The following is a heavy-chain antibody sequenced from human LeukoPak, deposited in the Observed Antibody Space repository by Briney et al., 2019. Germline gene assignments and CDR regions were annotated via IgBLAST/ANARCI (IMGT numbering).Heavy chain of an antibody. Sequence: SETLSLTCAVYGGSFSGYYWSWIRQPPGKGLEWIGEINHSGSTNYNPSLKSRVTISVDTSKNQFSLKLSSVTAADTAVYYCARDLSEAKQLSRPYYYYGMDVWGQGTTVTVSS. CDR2: INHSGST. CDR1: GGSFSGYY. V-gene: IGHV4-34*01. J-gene: IGHJ6*02. CDR3: ARDLSEAKQLSRPYYYYGMDV. D-gene: IGHD6-6*01.